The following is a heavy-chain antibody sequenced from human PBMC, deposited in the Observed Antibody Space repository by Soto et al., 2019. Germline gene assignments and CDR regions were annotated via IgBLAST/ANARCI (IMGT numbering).Heavy chain of an antibody. D-gene: IGHD2-2*01. CDR1: GGSVSSNSYS. V-gene: IGHV4-39*01. Sequence: SETLSLTCTVSGGSVSSNSYSWGWIRQSPGKRLEWIGTIYSSETTYYNPSLLSRVTISVDTSKNEFSLRLSSVTAAYTAVYYCASASHPLVPAAPPYYYYGMDVWGQGTTVTVSS. CDR2: IYSSETT. J-gene: IGHJ6*02. CDR3: ASASHPLVPAAPPYYYYGMDV.